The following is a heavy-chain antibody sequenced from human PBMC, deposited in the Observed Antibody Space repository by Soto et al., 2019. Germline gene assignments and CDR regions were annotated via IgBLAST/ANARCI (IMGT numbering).Heavy chain of an antibody. CDR1: GDSMATGGHY. CDR3: ARDKDLQPTVWGF. D-gene: IGHD3-16*01. J-gene: IGHJ4*02. CDR2: VYYSGAT. V-gene: IGHV4-31*03. Sequence: LSETLSLTCTVSGDSMATGGHYYNWIRQVPGKGLEWIGYVYYSGATHYTPSLRARATISRDTSKNQFSLRLISVTAADTALYYCARDKDLQPTVWGFWGQGIQVTIS.